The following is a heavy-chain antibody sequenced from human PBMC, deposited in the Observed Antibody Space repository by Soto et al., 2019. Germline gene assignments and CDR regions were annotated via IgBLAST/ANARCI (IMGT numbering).Heavy chain of an antibody. CDR1: GFSFDGYA. V-gene: IGHV3-9*01. CDR3: AKDQGSSGYYGMDV. J-gene: IGHJ6*02. D-gene: IGHD6-6*01. CDR2: ISWNSGSI. Sequence: GGSLRLSCAVSGFSFDGYAMHWVRQAPGKGRVWVSGISWNSGSIGSADSVKGRFTISRDNAKNSLYLQMNSLKAEDTALYYCAKDQGSSGYYGMDVWGQGTTVTVSS.